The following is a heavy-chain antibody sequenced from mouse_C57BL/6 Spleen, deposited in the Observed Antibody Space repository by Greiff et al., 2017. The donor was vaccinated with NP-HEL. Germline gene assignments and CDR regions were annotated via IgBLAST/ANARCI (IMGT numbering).Heavy chain of an antibody. V-gene: IGHV1-82*01. CDR1: GYAFSSSW. Sequence: VQLVESGPELVKPGASVKISCKASGYAFSSSWMNWVKQRPGKGLEWIGRIYPGDGDTNYNGKFKGKATLTADKSSSTAYMQLSSLTSEDSAVYFCARCSNYYGSSYFDYWGQGTTLTVSS. J-gene: IGHJ2*01. CDR3: ARCSNYYGSSYFDY. D-gene: IGHD1-1*01. CDR2: IYPGDGDT.